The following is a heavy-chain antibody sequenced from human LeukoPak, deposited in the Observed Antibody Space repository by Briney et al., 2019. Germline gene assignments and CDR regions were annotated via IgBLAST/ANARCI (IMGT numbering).Heavy chain of an antibody. CDR1: GFTLSDHY. D-gene: IGHD3-16*01. CDR2: SRGKANSYTT. CDR3: VRIAGGNYYFDY. V-gene: IGHV3-72*01. J-gene: IGHJ4*02. Sequence: GGSLRLSCAASGFTLSDHYMDWVRQAPGKGLEWVGRSRGKANSYTTEYAASVKGRFTVSRDDSKISLYLQMNSLKAEDTAVSYCVRIAGGNYYFDYWGQGTLVTVSS.